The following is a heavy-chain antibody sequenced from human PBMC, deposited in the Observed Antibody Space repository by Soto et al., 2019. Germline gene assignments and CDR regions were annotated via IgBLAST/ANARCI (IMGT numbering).Heavy chain of an antibody. CDR3: ARQGLSAEYFQH. V-gene: IGHV5-51*01. J-gene: IGHJ1*01. Sequence: GESLKISCKGFGYSFTTYWIGWVRQMPGKGLEWMGSIFPRDSDTRYSPSFQGQVTISADKSTSTAYLQWSSLKASDTAMYFCARQGLSAEYFQHWGQGALVTVSS. CDR2: IFPRDSDT. D-gene: IGHD3-16*01. CDR1: GYSFTTYW.